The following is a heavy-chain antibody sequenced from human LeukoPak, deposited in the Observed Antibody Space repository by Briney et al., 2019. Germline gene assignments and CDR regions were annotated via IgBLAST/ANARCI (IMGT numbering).Heavy chain of an antibody. D-gene: IGHD1-26*01. CDR2: IKQDGSET. CDR1: GFTFSSYW. CDR3: ARVGGTLPWYYFDY. V-gene: IGHV3-7*01. J-gene: IGHJ4*02. Sequence: GGSLRLSCAASGFTFSSYWMSWVRQAPGKGLEWVANIKQDGSETYYVDSVKGRFTISRDNAKNSLYLQMDSLRAEDTAVYYCARVGGTLPWYYFDYWGQGTLVTVSS.